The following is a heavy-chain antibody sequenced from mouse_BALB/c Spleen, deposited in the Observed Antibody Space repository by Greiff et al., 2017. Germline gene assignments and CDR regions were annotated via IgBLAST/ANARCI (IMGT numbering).Heavy chain of an antibody. CDR1: GYSFTGYF. Sequence: EVKLMESGPELVKPGASVKISCKASGYSFTGYFMNWVMQSHGKSLEWIGRINPYNGDTFYNQKFKGKATLTVDKSSSTAHMELRSLASEDSAVYYCARNYGSSYENYFDYWGQGTTLTVSS. J-gene: IGHJ2*01. CDR3: ARNYGSSYENYFDY. CDR2: INPYNGDT. D-gene: IGHD1-1*01. V-gene: IGHV1-20*02.